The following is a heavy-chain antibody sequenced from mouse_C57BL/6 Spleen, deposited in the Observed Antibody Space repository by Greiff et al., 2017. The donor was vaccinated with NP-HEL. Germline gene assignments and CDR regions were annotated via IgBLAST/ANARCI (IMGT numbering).Heavy chain of an antibody. CDR3: ARVLDSSGYVFAY. V-gene: IGHV1-55*01. CDR2: IYPGSGST. CDR1: GYTFTSYW. J-gene: IGHJ3*01. Sequence: QVHVKQPGAELVKPGASVKMSCKASGYTFTSYWITWVKQRPGQGLEWIGDIYPGSGSTNYNEKFKSKATLTVDTSSSTAYMQLSSLTSEDSAVYYCARVLDSSGYVFAYWGQGTLVTVSA. D-gene: IGHD3-2*02.